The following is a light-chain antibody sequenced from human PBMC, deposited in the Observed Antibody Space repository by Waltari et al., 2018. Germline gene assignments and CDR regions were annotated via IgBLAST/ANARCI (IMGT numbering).Light chain of an antibody. CDR1: QSVSRT. CDR3: PMDVRLPAT. CDR2: DAS. J-gene: IGKJ1*01. V-gene: IGKV3-20*01. Sequence: EIVLTQSPGTLSLSPGERATLSCGASQSVSRTLAWYQQKPGQAPRLLIYDASTRATAIADMFRGSGSRTDFSLTFSRLGPGDFAVYCCPMDVRLPATFGQGTKVEL.